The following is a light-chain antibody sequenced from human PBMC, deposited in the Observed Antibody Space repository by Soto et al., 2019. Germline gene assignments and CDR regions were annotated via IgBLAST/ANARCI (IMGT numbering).Light chain of an antibody. Sequence: QSVLTQPPSASGSPGQSVTISCTGTSSAVGGYNYVSWYQQHPGKAPKLMIYEVSKRPSGVPDRFSGSKSGNTASLTVSGLQAEDEADYYCSSYAGSTKGVFGTGTKVTVL. J-gene: IGLJ1*01. CDR1: SSAVGGYNY. CDR2: EVS. V-gene: IGLV2-8*01. CDR3: SSYAGSTKGV.